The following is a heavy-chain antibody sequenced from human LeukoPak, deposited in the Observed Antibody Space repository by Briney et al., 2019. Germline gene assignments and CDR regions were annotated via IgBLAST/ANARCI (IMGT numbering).Heavy chain of an antibody. CDR3: ASLVVVIRGSDYYYYGMDV. CDR1: GGSFSGYY. J-gene: IGHJ6*02. CDR2: INHSGST. Sequence: SETLSLTCAVYGGSFSGYYWSWIRQPPEKGLEWIGEINHSGSTNYNPSLKSRVTISVDTSKNQFSLKLSSVTAADTAVYYCASLVVVIRGSDYYYYGMDVWGQGTTVTVSS. D-gene: IGHD3-22*01. V-gene: IGHV4-34*01.